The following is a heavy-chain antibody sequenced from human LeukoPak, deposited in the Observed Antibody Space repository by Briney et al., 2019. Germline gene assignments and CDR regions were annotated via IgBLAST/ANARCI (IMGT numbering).Heavy chain of an antibody. J-gene: IGHJ4*02. Sequence: ASVKVSCKASGGTFSSYAISWVRQAPGQGLEWMGGIIPISGTANYAQKFQGRVTITADESTSTAYMELSSLRSEDTAIYYCATYCSSANCYIWGYYFDYRGQGTLVTVSS. CDR1: GGTFSSYA. CDR3: ATYCSSANCYIWGYYFDY. CDR2: IIPISGTA. D-gene: IGHD2-2*01. V-gene: IGHV1-69*13.